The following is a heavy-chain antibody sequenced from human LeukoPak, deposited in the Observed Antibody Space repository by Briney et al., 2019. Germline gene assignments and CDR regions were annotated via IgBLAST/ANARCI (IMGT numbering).Heavy chain of an antibody. CDR2: IYSGGST. D-gene: IGHD1-26*01. Sequence: GGSLRLSCAASGLTVSSNYMSWVRQAPGKGLEWVSIIYSGGSTYYADSVKGRFTISRDNSKDTLYLQMNIRRAEDTAGYYWARWEEWGFDYWGQGALVTVSS. CDR1: GLTVSSNY. V-gene: IGHV3-53*01. J-gene: IGHJ4*02. CDR3: ARWEEWGFDY.